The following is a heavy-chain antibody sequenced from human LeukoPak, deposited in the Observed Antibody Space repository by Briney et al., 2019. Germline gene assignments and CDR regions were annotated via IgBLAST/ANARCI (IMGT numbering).Heavy chain of an antibody. CDR3: ARGRTLEKIDY. V-gene: IGHV1-69*04. Sequence: SVKVSCKASGGTFSSYAISWVRQAPGQGLEWMGRINVILDTANYAQKFQGRVTIIADISTSTSYMELSSLRSEDTAVYYCARGRTLEKIDYWGQGTLVTVSS. D-gene: IGHD1-1*01. CDR1: GGTFSSYA. CDR2: INVILDTA. J-gene: IGHJ4*02.